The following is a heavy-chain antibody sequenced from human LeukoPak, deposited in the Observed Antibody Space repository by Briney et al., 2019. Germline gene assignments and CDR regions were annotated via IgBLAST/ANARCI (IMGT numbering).Heavy chain of an antibody. D-gene: IGHD3-22*01. CDR2: INHSGST. CDR3: ARVINYYDSSGYEGMDV. J-gene: IGHJ6*02. Sequence: SETLSLTCAVYGGSFSGYYWSWIRQPPGKGLEWIGEINHSGSTNYNPSLKSRVTISVDTSKNQFSLKLSSVTAADTAVYYCARVINYYDSSGYEGMDVWGQGTTVTVSS. V-gene: IGHV4-34*01. CDR1: GGSFSGYY.